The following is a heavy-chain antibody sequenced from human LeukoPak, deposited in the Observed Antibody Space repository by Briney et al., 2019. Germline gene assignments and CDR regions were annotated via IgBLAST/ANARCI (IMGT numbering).Heavy chain of an antibody. J-gene: IGHJ5*02. D-gene: IGHD3-22*01. CDR2: INHSGST. V-gene: IGHV4-34*01. Sequence: KASETLSLTCAVYGGSFSGYYWSWIRQPPGKGLEWIGEINHSGSTNYNPSLKSRVTISVDTSKNQFSLKLSSVTAADTAVYYCARAPDLITTLNWFDPWGQGTLVTVSS. CDR3: ARAPDLITTLNWFDP. CDR1: GGSFSGYY.